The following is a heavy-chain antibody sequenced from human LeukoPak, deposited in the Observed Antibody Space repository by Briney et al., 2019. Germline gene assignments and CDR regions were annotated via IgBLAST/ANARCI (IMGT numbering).Heavy chain of an antibody. V-gene: IGHV3-23*01. CDR3: AKDRRYSSSPSNPDY. CDR1: GFTFSSYA. J-gene: IGHJ4*02. D-gene: IGHD6-6*01. Sequence: GGSLRLSCAASGFTFSSYAMSWVRQAPGKGLEWVSAISGSGGSTYYADSVKGRFTISRDNSKNTLHLQMNSLRAEDTAVYYCAKDRRYSSSPSNPDYWGQGTLVSVSS. CDR2: ISGSGGST.